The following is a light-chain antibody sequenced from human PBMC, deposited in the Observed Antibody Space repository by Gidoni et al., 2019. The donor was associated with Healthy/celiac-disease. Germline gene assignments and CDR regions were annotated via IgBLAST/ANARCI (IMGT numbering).Light chain of an antibody. CDR2: DAS. CDR1: QSVSSY. Sequence: EIVLTQSPATLSLSPGERATLSCRASQSVSSYLAWYQQKPGQAPRPLIYDASNRATGIPARFSGSGSGTDFTLTISSLEPEDFAVYYCQQRSNWPRTFXQXTKVXIK. V-gene: IGKV3-11*01. J-gene: IGKJ1*01. CDR3: QQRSNWPRT.